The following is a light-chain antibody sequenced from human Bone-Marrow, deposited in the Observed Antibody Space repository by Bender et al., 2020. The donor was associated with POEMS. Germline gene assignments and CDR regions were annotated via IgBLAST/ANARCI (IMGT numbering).Light chain of an antibody. CDR2: QDT. V-gene: IGLV3-1*01. CDR3: QAWDTYSVI. J-gene: IGLJ2*01. CDR1: DLGDKY. Sequence: SYEVTQPPSVSVSPGQTASITCSGDDLGDKYVAWYQQKPGQSPVLVIYQDTKRPSGIPERFSGSNSGNTATLTLSGTQAMDEAYYYCQAWDTYSVIFGGGTKLTVL.